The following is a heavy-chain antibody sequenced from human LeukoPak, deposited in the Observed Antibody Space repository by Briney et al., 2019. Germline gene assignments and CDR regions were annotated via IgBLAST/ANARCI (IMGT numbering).Heavy chain of an antibody. CDR1: GYTFTGYY. CDR2: INPNSGGT. D-gene: IGHD4-17*01. CDR3: ARDRGDYGDYYWYFDL. V-gene: IGHV1-2*02. J-gene: IGHJ2*01. Sequence: ASVKVSCKASGYTFTGYYMHWVRQAPGQGLEWMGWINPNSGGTNYAQKFQGRVTMTRDTSISTAYMELSRLRSDDTAVYYCARDRGDYGDYYWYFDLWGRGTLSLSPQ.